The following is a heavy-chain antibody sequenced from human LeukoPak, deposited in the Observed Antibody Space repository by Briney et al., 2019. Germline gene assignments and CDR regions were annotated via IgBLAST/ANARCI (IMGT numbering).Heavy chain of an antibody. CDR3: AREHNTAMVTFDY. D-gene: IGHD5-18*01. Sequence: GGSLRLSCAASGFTFSSYEMNGVRQAPGKGLEWVSYISSSGSTIYYADSVKGRSTISIDNAKNSLYLQMNSLRAEDTAVYYCAREHNTAMVTFDYWGQGTLVTVSS. CDR2: ISSSGSTI. V-gene: IGHV3-48*03. CDR1: GFTFSSYE. J-gene: IGHJ4*02.